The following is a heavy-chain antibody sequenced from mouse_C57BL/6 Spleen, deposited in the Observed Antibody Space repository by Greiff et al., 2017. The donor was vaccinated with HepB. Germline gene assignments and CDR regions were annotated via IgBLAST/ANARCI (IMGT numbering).Heavy chain of an antibody. CDR1: GYSFTDYN. CDR2: INPNYGTT. D-gene: IGHD1-1*01. CDR3: NGTGSSYDYYAMDY. V-gene: IGHV1-39*01. J-gene: IGHJ4*01. Sequence: EVQLQQSGPELVKPGASVKISCKASGYSFTDYNMNWVKQSNGKSLEWIGVINPNYGTTSYNQKFKGKATLTVDQSSSTAYMQLNSLTSEDSAVYYCNGTGSSYDYYAMDYWGQGTSVTVSS.